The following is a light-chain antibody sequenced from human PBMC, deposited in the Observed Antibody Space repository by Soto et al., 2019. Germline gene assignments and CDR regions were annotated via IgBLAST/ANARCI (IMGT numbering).Light chain of an antibody. CDR1: QSLLHSNGYNY. CDR3: QQYNNWPLT. CDR2: LGS. V-gene: IGKV2-28*01. Sequence: DIVMTQSPLSLPVTPGEPASISCRSSQSLLHSNGYNYLDWYLQKPGQSPQLLIYLGSNRASGVPDRFSGSGSGTDFTLKISSLQSEDFAVYYCQQYNNWPLTFGRGTKVDIK. J-gene: IGKJ4*01.